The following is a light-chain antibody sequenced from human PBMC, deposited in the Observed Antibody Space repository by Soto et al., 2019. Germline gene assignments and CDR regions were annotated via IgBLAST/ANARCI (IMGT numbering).Light chain of an antibody. Sequence: QSVLTQPPSVSGAPGQRVTISCTGSTSNIGAGYDVHWYQHLPGTAPKLLIYVNSNRPSGVPDRFSGSKSGTSASLAITGLQAEDEADYYCQSYDSSLSGYVFGTGTKLTVL. CDR3: QSYDSSLSGYV. V-gene: IGLV1-40*01. J-gene: IGLJ1*01. CDR2: VNS. CDR1: TSNIGAGYD.